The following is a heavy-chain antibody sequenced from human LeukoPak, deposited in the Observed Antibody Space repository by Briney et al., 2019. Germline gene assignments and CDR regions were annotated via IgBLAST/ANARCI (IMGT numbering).Heavy chain of an antibody. D-gene: IGHD3-10*02. CDR2: IYTSGRT. CDR3: ATSYDVKTAPYDL. CDR1: GDSISRYC. J-gene: IGHJ5*02. Sequence: SETPSLTCTVSGDSISRYCWSWVRQPPGKELEWIGYIYTSGRTDYNPSLKSRVTMSVDTSKNQVSMELRFLTAADTAVYYCATSYDVKTAPYDLWGQGTLFTVSS. V-gene: IGHV4-4*09.